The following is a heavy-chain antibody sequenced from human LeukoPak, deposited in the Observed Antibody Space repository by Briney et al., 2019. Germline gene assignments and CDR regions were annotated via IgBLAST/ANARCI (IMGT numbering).Heavy chain of an antibody. J-gene: IGHJ4*02. CDR2: IKTDGSTT. D-gene: IGHD6-19*01. CDR1: GFIFSNYW. CDR3: AKASKYSSGWLDY. Sequence: GGSLRLSCAGSGFIFSNYWMHWVRQAPGKGLVWVSRIKTDGSTTYYADSVKGRFTVSRDNSKNTLYLQMNSLTAEDTAVYYCAKASKYSSGWLDYWGQGTLVTVSS. V-gene: IGHV3-74*01.